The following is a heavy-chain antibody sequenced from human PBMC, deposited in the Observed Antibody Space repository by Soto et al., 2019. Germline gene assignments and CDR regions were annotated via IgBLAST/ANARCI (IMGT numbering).Heavy chain of an antibody. D-gene: IGHD3-10*01. V-gene: IGHV4-30-4*01. Sequence: SETLSVTCTVSGGSISSGDYYWSWIRQAPGKGLEWIGYIYYSGSTYYNPSLKSRVTISVDTSKNQFSLKLSSVTAADTAVYYCARDRTVRGVINSYYYYYGMDVWGQGTTVTVSS. CDR1: GGSISSGDYY. CDR2: IYYSGST. CDR3: ARDRTVRGVINSYYYYYGMDV. J-gene: IGHJ6*02.